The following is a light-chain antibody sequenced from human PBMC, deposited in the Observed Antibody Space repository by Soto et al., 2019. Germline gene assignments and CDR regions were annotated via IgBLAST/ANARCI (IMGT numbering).Light chain of an antibody. CDR2: AAS. Sequence: DIQMTQSPSTLSASVGDRVTITCRASQSISSWLAWYQQKPGKAPKLLIYAASTLQSGVPSRFSGSGSGTDFTLTISCLQSEDFATYYCQQYYSYLTFGQGTRLEI. CDR1: QSISSW. CDR3: QQYYSYLT. J-gene: IGKJ5*01. V-gene: IGKV1-5*01.